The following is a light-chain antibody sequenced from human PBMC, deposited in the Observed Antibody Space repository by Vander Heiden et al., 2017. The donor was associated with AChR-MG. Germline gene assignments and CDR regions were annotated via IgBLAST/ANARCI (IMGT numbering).Light chain of an antibody. CDR3: SSYAGDPWV. CDR2: DVT. V-gene: IGLV2-11*01. CDR1: KNDVGGYND. Sequence: HSALTQPRSVSGTPGQSLTISCAGTKNDVGGYNDVSWYQQYPGKAPKLIIDDVTKRPSGVPDRFSGSKSGNTASLTISGLQAEDEADYYCSSYAGDPWVFGGGTRLTAL. J-gene: IGLJ3*02.